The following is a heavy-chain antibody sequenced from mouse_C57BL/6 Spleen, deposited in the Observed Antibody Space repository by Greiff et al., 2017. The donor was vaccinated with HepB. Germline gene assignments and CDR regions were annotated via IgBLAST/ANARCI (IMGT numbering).Heavy chain of an antibody. CDR2: IDPETGGT. CDR1: GYTFTDDE. D-gene: IGHD3-1*01. V-gene: IGHV1-15*01. Sequence: QVQLKESGAELVRPGASVTLSCKASGYTFTDDEMHWVKQTPVHGLEWIGAIDPETGGTAYNQKFKGKAILTADKSSSTAYMELRSLTSEDSAVYYCTSLGAYFDYWGQGTTLTVSS. CDR3: TSLGAYFDY. J-gene: IGHJ2*01.